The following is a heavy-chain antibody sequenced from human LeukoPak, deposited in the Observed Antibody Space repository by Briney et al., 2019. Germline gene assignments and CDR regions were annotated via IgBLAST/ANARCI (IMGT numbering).Heavy chain of an antibody. J-gene: IGHJ3*02. D-gene: IGHD3-3*01. CDR2: ISSSSSYI. CDR3: ARESDPRLRLSWSGSNHDAFDI. V-gene: IGHV3-21*01. CDR1: GFTFSSYS. Sequence: GGSLSLSCAASGFTFSSYSMNWVRQAPGKGLEWVSSISSSSSYIYYADSVKGRFTISRDNAKNSLYLQMNSLRAEDTAVYYCARESDPRLRLSWSGSNHDAFDIWGQGTMVTVSS.